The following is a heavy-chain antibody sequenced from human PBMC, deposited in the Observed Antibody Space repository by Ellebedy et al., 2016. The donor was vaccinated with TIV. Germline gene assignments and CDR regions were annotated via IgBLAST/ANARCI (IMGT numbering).Heavy chain of an antibody. Sequence: GGSLRLXXEASGFTFVSYWMNWVRLAPGKGLEWVANIKQDGSENNYGDSVKGRFTISRDNAKNSLYLQMISLRAEDTAVYYCARGGDARDSTAYRYFDLWGRGTLVTVSS. J-gene: IGHJ2*01. CDR3: ARGGDARDSTAYRYFDL. CDR1: GFTFVSYW. V-gene: IGHV3-7*01. CDR2: IKQDGSEN. D-gene: IGHD2-21*01.